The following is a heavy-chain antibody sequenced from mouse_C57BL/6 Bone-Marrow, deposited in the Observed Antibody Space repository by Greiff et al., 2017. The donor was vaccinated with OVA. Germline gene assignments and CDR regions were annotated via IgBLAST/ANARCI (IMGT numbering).Heavy chain of an antibody. CDR2: IYPGGGYT. CDR1: GYTFTNYW. Sequence: VKLQESGAELVRPGTSVKMSCKASGYTFTNYWIGWAKQRPGHGLEWIGDIYPGGGYTNYNEKFKGKATLTADKSSSTAYMQFSSLTSEDSAIYYCARGGYYYYAMDYWGQGTSVTVSS. J-gene: IGHJ4*01. V-gene: IGHV1-63*01. CDR3: ARGGYYYYAMDY.